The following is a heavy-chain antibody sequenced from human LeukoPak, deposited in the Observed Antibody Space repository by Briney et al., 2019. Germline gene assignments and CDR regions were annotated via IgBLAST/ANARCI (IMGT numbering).Heavy chain of an antibody. Sequence: GGSLRLSCAASGFTFSTYATSWVRQAPGKGLEWVSSIIGSGTSTYYADSVKGRFTISRDNSKNTLYLQMNSLRAEDTAIYYCAKNYASGNYNHFDFWGQGTLVTVSS. J-gene: IGHJ4*02. D-gene: IGHD3-10*01. CDR1: GFTFSTYA. CDR2: IIGSGTST. V-gene: IGHV3-23*01. CDR3: AKNYASGNYNHFDF.